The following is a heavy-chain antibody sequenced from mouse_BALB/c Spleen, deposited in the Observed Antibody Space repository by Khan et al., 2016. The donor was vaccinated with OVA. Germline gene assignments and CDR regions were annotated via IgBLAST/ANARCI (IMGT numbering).Heavy chain of an antibody. D-gene: IGHD2-13*01. CDR2: IDPENGNF. CDR1: GFNIKDYY. V-gene: IGHV14-1*02. Sequence: VQLKQSGAEFVRPGALVKLSCKASGFNIKDYYMHWVKQRPEQGLVWIGRIDPENGNFIYDPKFQGKASITADTSSNTAYLQLSSLTSEDTAVYYCARDGDSPWFAYWGQGTLVTVSA. J-gene: IGHJ3*01. CDR3: ARDGDSPWFAY.